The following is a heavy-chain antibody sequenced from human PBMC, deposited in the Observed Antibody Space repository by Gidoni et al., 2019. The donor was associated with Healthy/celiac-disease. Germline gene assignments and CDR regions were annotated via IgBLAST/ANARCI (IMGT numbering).Heavy chain of an antibody. CDR3: ARRKLYSSGWYGY. D-gene: IGHD6-19*01. V-gene: IGHV4-34*01. CDR2: INHSGST. CDR1: GGSFSGYY. Sequence: QVQLQQWGAGLLKPSETLSLTCAVYGGSFSGYYWSWIRQPPGKGLEWIGEINHSGSTNYNPSLKSRVTISVDTSKNQFSLKLSSVTAADTAVYYCARRKLYSSGWYGYWGQGTLVTVSS. J-gene: IGHJ4*02.